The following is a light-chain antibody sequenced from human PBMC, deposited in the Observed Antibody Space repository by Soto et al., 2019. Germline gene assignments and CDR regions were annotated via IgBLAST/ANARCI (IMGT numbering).Light chain of an antibody. CDR3: QSYDSSLSGL. CDR2: GNS. V-gene: IGLV1-40*01. CDR1: SSNIGAGYD. Sequence: QSVLTQPPSVSGAPGQRVTISCTGSSSNIGAGYDVHWYQQLPGTAPKLLIYGNSNRPSGVPDRFSGSKSGTSASLAITGLQAEDEVDYYCQSYDSSLSGLFGGGTKLTVL. J-gene: IGLJ2*01.